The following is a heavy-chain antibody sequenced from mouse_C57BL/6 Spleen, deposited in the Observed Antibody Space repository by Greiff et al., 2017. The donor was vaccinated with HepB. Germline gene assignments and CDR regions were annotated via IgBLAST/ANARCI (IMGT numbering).Heavy chain of an antibody. V-gene: IGHV7-3*01. Sequence: EVQGVESGGGLVQPGGSLSLSCAASGFTFTDYYMSWVRQPPGKALEWLGFIRNKANGYTTEYSASVKGRFTISRDNSKSILYLQMNALRAEDSAKYYCARSTMVTTGDYAMDYWGQGTSVTVSS. CDR3: ARSTMVTTGDYAMDY. J-gene: IGHJ4*01. CDR1: GFTFTDYY. D-gene: IGHD2-2*01. CDR2: IRNKANGYTT.